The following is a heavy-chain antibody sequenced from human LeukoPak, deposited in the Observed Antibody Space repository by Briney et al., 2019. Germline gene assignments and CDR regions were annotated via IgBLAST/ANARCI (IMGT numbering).Heavy chain of an antibody. D-gene: IGHD3-16*02. Sequence: SETLSLTCTVSGGSISSSSYYWGWIRQPPGKGLEGIGSIYYSGSTYYNPSLKSRVTISVDTYKNQFSLKLSSVTAADTAVYYCARRGRADYVWGSYRSYYFDYWGQGTLVTVSS. J-gene: IGHJ4*02. CDR2: IYYSGST. CDR1: GGSISSSSYY. CDR3: ARRGRADYVWGSYRSYYFDY. V-gene: IGHV4-39*01.